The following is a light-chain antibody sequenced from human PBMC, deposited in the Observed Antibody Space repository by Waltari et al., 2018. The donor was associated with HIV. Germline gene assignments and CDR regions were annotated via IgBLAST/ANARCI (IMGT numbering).Light chain of an antibody. CDR1: QSVRSS. J-gene: IGKJ3*01. Sequence: EIVLTQSPATLSFSPGERATLSRRASQSVRSSLAWYQQKPGQAPRLLIYETSNRATGIPGRFKGSGSGTDFTLTISNLEPEDFALYYCHQYSIWPLTFGPGTTLDFK. V-gene: IGKV3-11*01. CDR3: HQYSIWPLT. CDR2: ETS.